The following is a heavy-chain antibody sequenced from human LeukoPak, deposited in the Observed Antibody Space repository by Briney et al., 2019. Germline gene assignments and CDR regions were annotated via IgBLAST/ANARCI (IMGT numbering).Heavy chain of an antibody. J-gene: IGHJ6*02. D-gene: IGHD5-18*01. CDR1: GFTFSGSA. Sequence: GGSLRLSCAASGFTFSGSAMHWVRQASGKGLEWVGRIRSKANSYATAYAASVKGRFTISRDDSKNTAYLQMNSLKTEDTAVYYCTYPQGNTAMVRAVDYYYGMDVWGQGTTVTVSS. CDR2: IRSKANSYAT. CDR3: TYPQGNTAMVRAVDYYYGMDV. V-gene: IGHV3-73*01.